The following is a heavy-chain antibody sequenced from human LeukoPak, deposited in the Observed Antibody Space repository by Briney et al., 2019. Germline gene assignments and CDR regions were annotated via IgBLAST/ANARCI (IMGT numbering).Heavy chain of an antibody. J-gene: IGHJ6*03. CDR2: INPNSGGT. Sequence: ASVTVSCKASGYTFSSYGINWVRQAPGQGLEWMGWINPNSGGTNYAQKFQGRVTMTRDTSISTAYMELSRLRSDDTAVYYCARVGSNYYYMDVWGKGTTVTVSS. CDR3: ARVGSNYYYMDV. D-gene: IGHD3-16*01. CDR1: GYTFSSYG. V-gene: IGHV1-2*02.